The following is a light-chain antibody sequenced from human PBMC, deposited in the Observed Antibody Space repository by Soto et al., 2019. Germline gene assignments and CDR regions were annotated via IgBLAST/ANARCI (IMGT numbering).Light chain of an antibody. J-gene: IGLJ1*01. Sequence: QSVLAQPASVSGSPGQSITISCTGTSSDVGAYTSVSWYQHHPGKAPKVMIYEVNKRPSGISNRFSGSKSVNTASLTISGLQPEDGAHYYCSSYTSDNRDYVFGNGTKATVL. V-gene: IGLV2-14*01. CDR3: SSYTSDNRDYV. CDR2: EVN. CDR1: SSDVGAYTS.